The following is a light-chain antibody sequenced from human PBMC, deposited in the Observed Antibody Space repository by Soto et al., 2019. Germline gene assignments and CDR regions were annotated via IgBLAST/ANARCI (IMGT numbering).Light chain of an antibody. CDR2: GAS. Sequence: EVVLTQSPATLSLSPGDRAALSCKASQSVHNYLAWYQQKPGQAPRLLIYGASNRAAGIPAWFSGSGSGTDFTLTISRLEPEDFAVYYCQQYGSSGTFGQGTKVDIK. CDR1: QSVHNY. J-gene: IGKJ1*01. V-gene: IGKV3-20*01. CDR3: QQYGSSGT.